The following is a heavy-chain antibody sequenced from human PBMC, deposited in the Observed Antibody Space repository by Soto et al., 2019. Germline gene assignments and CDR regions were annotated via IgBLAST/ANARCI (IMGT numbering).Heavy chain of an antibody. V-gene: IGHV1-18*01. CDR1: GYTFTSYG. CDR2: ISAYNGNT. D-gene: IGHD1-26*01. CDR3: ARGVGAAYYFDY. J-gene: IGHJ4*02. Sequence: QVQLVQSGAEVKKPGASVKVSCKASGYTFTSYGISWVRQAPGQGLEWMGWISAYNGNTNYAQMLQGRVTMTTDTPTTPPYRELRSLRSDDTAVYYWARGVGAAYYFDYWGQGTLVTVSS.